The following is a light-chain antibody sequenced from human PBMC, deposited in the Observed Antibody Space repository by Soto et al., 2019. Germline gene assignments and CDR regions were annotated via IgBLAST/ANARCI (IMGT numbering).Light chain of an antibody. Sequence: IVLTQSPATLSLSPGERATLSCWASQSVSSYLAWYQHKPGQAPRLLIYDASNRATGIPSRFSGSGSGTDFTLTISSLEPEDFAVYYCQQRSNWPWTVGQGTKVDIK. CDR3: QQRSNWPWT. J-gene: IGKJ1*01. CDR1: QSVSSY. V-gene: IGKV3-11*01. CDR2: DAS.